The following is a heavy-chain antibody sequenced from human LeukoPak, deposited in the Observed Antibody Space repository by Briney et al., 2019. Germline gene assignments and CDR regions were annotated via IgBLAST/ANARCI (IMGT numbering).Heavy chain of an antibody. CDR1: GFTFSNAW. CDR3: ARRRGGYTGHYFDY. J-gene: IGHJ4*02. Sequence: GSLRLSCAASGFTFSNAWMSWIRQPPGKGLEWIGEINHSGSTNYNPSLKSRVTISVDTSKNQFSLKLSSVTAADTAVYYCARRRGGYTGHYFDYWGQGTLVTVSS. D-gene: IGHD5-12*01. CDR2: INHSGST. V-gene: IGHV4-34*01.